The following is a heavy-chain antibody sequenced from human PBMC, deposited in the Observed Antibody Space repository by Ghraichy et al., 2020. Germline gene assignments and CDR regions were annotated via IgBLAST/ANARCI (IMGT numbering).Heavy chain of an antibody. CDR1: GGSFSGYY. Sequence: SETLSLTCAVYGGSFSGYYWSWIRQPPGKGLEWIGEINHSGSTNYNPSLKSRVTTPVDTSKNQFSLKLSSVTAADTAVYYCARHYIMVRGVRKYYYYGMDVWGQGTTVTVSS. J-gene: IGHJ6*02. D-gene: IGHD3-10*01. CDR2: INHSGST. CDR3: ARHYIMVRGVRKYYYYGMDV. V-gene: IGHV4-34*01.